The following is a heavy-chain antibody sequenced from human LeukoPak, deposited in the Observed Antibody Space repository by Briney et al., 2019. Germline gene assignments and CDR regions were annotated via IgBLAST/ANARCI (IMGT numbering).Heavy chain of an antibody. D-gene: IGHD6-19*01. CDR3: ARDSVGMYSSGWCDAFDI. Sequence: GGSLRLSCAASGFTFSSYSMNWVRQAPGKGLEWVSSISSSSSYIYYADSVKGRFTISRDNAKNSLYLQMNSLRAEDTAVYYCARDSVGMYSSGWCDAFDIWGQGTMVTVSS. V-gene: IGHV3-21*01. J-gene: IGHJ3*02. CDR2: ISSSSSYI. CDR1: GFTFSSYS.